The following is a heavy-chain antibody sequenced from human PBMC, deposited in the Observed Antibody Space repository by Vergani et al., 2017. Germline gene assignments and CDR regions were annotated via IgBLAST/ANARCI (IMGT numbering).Heavy chain of an antibody. D-gene: IGHD3-22*01. CDR1: GESFSSFY. Sequence: QLQLQESGPGLVKPSETLSLTCAVFGESFSSFYWSWIRQPPGKGLEWIGEINNDGHTNYNPSLESRVTVSRDTAKNQFSLNLMSVTAADTAMYYCARSRYDSSGFSTIFRYWGQGTRVTVS. V-gene: IGHV4-34*10. J-gene: IGHJ4*02. CDR3: ARSRYDSSGFSTIFRY. CDR2: INNDGHT.